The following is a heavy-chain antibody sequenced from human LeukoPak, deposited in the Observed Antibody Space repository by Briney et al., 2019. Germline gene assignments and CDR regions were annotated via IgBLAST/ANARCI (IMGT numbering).Heavy chain of an antibody. CDR1: GYTFTGYY. V-gene: IGHV1-2*06. D-gene: IGHD5-24*01. CDR2: INPNSGGT. J-gene: IGHJ4*02. Sequence: ASVKVSCKASGYTFTGYYMHWVRQAPGQGLEWMGRINPNSGGTNYAQKFQGRVTMTRDTSISTAYMELSRLRSDDTAVYYCARDFGYNAAGAYYFDHWGQGTLVTVSS. CDR3: ARDFGYNAAGAYYFDH.